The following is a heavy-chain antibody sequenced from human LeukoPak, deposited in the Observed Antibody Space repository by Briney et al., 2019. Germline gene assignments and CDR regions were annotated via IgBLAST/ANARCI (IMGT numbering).Heavy chain of an antibody. V-gene: IGHV4-34*01. D-gene: IGHD2-2*02. J-gene: IGHJ5*02. CDR2: INHSGSA. CDR3: ARRAVVPAAIRSGWFDP. Sequence: SETLSLTCAVYGGSFSDYYWSWIRQPPGKGLEWIGEINHSGSANYNPSLKSRVTISVDTSKNQFSLKLRSVTAADTAVYYCARRAVVPAAIRSGWFDPWGQGTLVTVSS. CDR1: GGSFSDYY.